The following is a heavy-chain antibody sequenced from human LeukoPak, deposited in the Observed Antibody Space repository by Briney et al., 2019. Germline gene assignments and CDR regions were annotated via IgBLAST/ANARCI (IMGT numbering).Heavy chain of an antibody. J-gene: IGHJ6*02. D-gene: IGHD3-3*01. CDR1: GYTFTSCG. CDR2: ISAYNGNT. Sequence: ASVKVSCKASGYTFTSCGISWVRQAPGQGLEWMGWISAYNGNTNYAQKLQGRVTMTTDTSTSTAYMELRSLRSDDTAVYYCAREGKHRNPFRFLDVDGMDVWGQGTTVTVSS. CDR3: AREGKHRNPFRFLDVDGMDV. V-gene: IGHV1-18*01.